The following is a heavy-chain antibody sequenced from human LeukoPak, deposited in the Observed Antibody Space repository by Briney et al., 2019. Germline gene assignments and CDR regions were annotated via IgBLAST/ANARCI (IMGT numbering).Heavy chain of an antibody. CDR1: GFTLGRYT. J-gene: IGHJ4*02. CDR2: ISSSSSTI. Sequence: GGSLRLSCAASGFTLGRYTMNWVRQAPGTGLEWVSYISSSSSTIQYADSVKGRFTISRDNAENSLYLQMNSLGVEDTAVYYCARAVISIFDNWGQGTLVTVSS. D-gene: IGHD3-3*02. CDR3: ARAVISIFDN. V-gene: IGHV3-48*01.